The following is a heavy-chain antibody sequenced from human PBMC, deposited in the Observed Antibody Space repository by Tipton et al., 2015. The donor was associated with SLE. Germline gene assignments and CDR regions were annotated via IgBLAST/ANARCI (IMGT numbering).Heavy chain of an antibody. D-gene: IGHD3-3*01. J-gene: IGHJ6*02. V-gene: IGHV3-9*01. CDR1: GSPLAEYA. Sequence: SLRLSCAASGSPLAEYAVHWVRQAPGKGLEWVAGICWNRNNITYADSVTGRFTIYRYNVDNSLYLEMNRLRAEDTALYYCARDMADDFWSAYSYGMDVWGQGTTVTVSS. CDR2: ICWNRNNI. CDR3: ARDMADDFWSAYSYGMDV.